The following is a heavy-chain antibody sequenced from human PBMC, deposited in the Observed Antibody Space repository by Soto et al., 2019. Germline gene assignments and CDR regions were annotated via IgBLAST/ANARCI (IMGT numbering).Heavy chain of an antibody. D-gene: IGHD6-19*01. Sequence: QVQLLQSGAEVKKPGASVKVSCKASGYTFADYAIHWVGLAPGQSLEWMGWINGGDGGTKYSQNFQDRVTFTRDTSATTAYMELNSLSSEDTAVYYCAQSSGWYALHYWGQGTLVTVSS. CDR2: INGGDGGT. V-gene: IGHV1-3*01. CDR3: AQSSGWYALHY. CDR1: GYTFADYA. J-gene: IGHJ4*02.